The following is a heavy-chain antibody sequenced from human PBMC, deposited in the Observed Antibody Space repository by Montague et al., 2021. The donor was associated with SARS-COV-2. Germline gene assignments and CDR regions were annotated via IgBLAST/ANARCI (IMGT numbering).Heavy chain of an antibody. D-gene: IGHD6-19*01. CDR1: GDSVFSNRVA. CDR2: TYYRTKWYS. J-gene: IGHJ4*02. V-gene: IGHV6-1*01. Sequence: CAISGDSVFSNRVAWSWLRQSPPRGREWLGRTYYRTKWYSDYASTVRGRRTVNPDASKNEFSLELNYVTPEDTAVYYCVRYSGWFYFDFWGQGTLVTVSS. CDR3: VRYSGWFYFDF.